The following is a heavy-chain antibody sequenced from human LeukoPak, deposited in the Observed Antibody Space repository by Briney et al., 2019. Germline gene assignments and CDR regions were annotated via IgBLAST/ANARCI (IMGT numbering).Heavy chain of an antibody. V-gene: IGHV3-23*01. Sequence: EGSLRLSCAASGFTFSSYAMSWVRQAPGKGLEWVSAISGSGGSTYYADSVKGRFTISRDNSKNTLYLQMNSLRAEDTAVYYCAKPIGSGSYYGGTGFDYWGQGTLVTVSS. D-gene: IGHD3-10*01. CDR3: AKPIGSGSYYGGTGFDY. CDR2: ISGSGGST. CDR1: GFTFSSYA. J-gene: IGHJ4*02.